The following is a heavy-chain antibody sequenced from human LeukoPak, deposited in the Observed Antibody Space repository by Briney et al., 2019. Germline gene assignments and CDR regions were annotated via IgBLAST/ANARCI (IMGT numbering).Heavy chain of an antibody. J-gene: IGHJ4*02. V-gene: IGHV3-20*04. CDR2: INWNGGST. CDR1: GFTFDDYG. CDR3: ARDPPSLGYCSGGNCYYFDY. D-gene: IGHD2-15*01. Sequence: RPGGSLRLSCAASGFTFDDYGMSWVRQAPGKGLEWVSGINWNGGSTGYADSVKGRFTISRDNAKNSLYLQMNSLRVEDTALYYCARDPPSLGYCSGGNCYYFDYWGQGTLVTVSS.